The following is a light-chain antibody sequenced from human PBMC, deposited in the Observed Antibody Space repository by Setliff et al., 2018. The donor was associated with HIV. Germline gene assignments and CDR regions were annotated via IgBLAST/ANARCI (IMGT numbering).Light chain of an antibody. Sequence: QSVLTQPASVSGSPGQSITISCTGTSSDIGRYNYVSWYQQYPGKGPTLVIFDVSERPSGVSNRFSGSKSGNTASLIISRLQPDDEADYYCCSYARGSTYVFGSGTKVTVL. V-gene: IGLV2-14*03. CDR2: DVS. CDR1: SSDIGRYNY. J-gene: IGLJ1*01. CDR3: CSYARGSTYV.